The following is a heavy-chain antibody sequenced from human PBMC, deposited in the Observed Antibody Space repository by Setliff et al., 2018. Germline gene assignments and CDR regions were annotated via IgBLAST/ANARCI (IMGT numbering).Heavy chain of an antibody. V-gene: IGHV1-69*05. CDR3: AREGVDTRSSTDYRYYMDV. D-gene: IGHD5-18*01. CDR2: TIPMFGTT. Sequence: SVKVSCKSSGGTFSSYGISWVRQAPGQGLEWMGGTIPMFGTTNYARKFQDRVTIITDESTSTAYMELRSLRTEDTAVYYCAREGVDTRSSTDYRYYMDVWGKGTTVTVSS. J-gene: IGHJ6*03. CDR1: GGTFSSYG.